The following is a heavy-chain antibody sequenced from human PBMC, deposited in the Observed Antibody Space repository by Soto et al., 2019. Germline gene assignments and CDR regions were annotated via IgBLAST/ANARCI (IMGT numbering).Heavy chain of an antibody. J-gene: IGHJ6*02. CDR3: ARANGGYGLDV. CDR2: IYYSEST. D-gene: IGHD7-27*01. Sequence: QVQLQKSGPGLVKPSQTLSLTCTVSGGSISSGGYYWSWIRQHPGKGLEWIGPIYYSESTYYNPSLKEILTISLNTSKKQFALKLSSVTAADTAVYYCARANGGYGLDVWGQGTTVTVSS. V-gene: IGHV4-31*01. CDR1: GGSISSGGYY.